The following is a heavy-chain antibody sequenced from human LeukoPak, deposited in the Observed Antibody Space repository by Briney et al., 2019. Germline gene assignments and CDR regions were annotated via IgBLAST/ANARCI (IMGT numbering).Heavy chain of an antibody. Sequence: PSQTLSLTCTVSGGPIRRGDYYWSWIPQPPGKGLEWLGSIYYSGSTYYNPSLKSRVTISVDTSKNQFSLKLNSVTAPDTAVYYCARERFYCSSTSCYPNWFDPWGQGTLVTVSS. CDR2: IYYSGST. V-gene: IGHV4-30-4*01. D-gene: IGHD2-2*01. J-gene: IGHJ5*02. CDR3: ARERFYCSSTSCYPNWFDP. CDR1: GGPIRRGDYY.